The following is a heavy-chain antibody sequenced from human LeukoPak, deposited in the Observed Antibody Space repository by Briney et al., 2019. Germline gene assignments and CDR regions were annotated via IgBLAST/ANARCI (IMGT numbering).Heavy chain of an antibody. J-gene: IGHJ4*02. CDR2: IYYSGRT. CDR3: ARPSWNYGSGSYYNAYYFDY. D-gene: IGHD3-10*01. V-gene: IGHV4-39*01. Sequence: SETLSLICTVSGGSISSSSYYWGWIRQPPGKGLEWIGSIYYSGRTYYNPSLKSRVTISVDTSKNQFSLKLSSVTAADTAVYYCARPSWNYGSGSYYNAYYFDYWGQGTLVTVSS. CDR1: GGSISSSSYY.